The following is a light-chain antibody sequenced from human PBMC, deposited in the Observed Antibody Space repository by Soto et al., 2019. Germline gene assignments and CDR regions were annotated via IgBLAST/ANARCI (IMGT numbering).Light chain of an antibody. J-gene: IGKJ1*01. CDR2: KAS. CDR1: QTISSW. CDR3: QHYNSYSEA. Sequence: DIQMSQSPATLYGSVGDIVTINCRASQTISSWLAWYQQKPGKAPKLLIYKASTLKSGVPSRFSGSGSGTEFTLTISSLQPDDFATYYCQHYNSYSEAFGQGTKVDI. V-gene: IGKV1-5*03.